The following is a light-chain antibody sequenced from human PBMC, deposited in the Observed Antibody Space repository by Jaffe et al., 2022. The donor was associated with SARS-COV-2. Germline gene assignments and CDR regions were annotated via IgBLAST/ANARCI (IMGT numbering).Light chain of an antibody. Sequence: EIVLTQSPGTLSLSPGERAVLSCRASQSVGSSYLAWYQQIPGQAPRLLIFGASNRATGIPDRFSGSGSGTDFTLTISRLEPEDFAVYYCQHYGTSYTSGQGTKLDIK. CDR1: QSVGSSY. CDR3: QHYGTSYT. V-gene: IGKV3-20*01. J-gene: IGKJ2*01. CDR2: GAS.